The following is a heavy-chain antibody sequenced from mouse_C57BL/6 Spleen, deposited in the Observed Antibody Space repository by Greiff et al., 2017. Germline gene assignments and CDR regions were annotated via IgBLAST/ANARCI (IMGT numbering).Heavy chain of an antibody. D-gene: IGHD2-2*01. CDR1: GFTFSSYA. CDR2: ISDGGSYT. CDR3: ARASLYYGYDGNAMDY. J-gene: IGHJ4*01. Sequence: EVKLVESGGGLVKPGGSLKLSCAASGFTFSSYAMSWVRQTPEKRLEWVATISDGGSYTYYPDNVKGRFTISRDNAKNNLYLQMSHLKSEDTAMYYCARASLYYGYDGNAMDYWGQGTSVTVSS. V-gene: IGHV5-4*03.